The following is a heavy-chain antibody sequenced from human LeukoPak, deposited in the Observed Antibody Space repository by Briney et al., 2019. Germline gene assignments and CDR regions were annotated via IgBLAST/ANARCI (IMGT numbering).Heavy chain of an antibody. D-gene: IGHD3-10*01. CDR1: GGTFSSYA. CDR3: ARGDYYGSGSYFVYYYYYMDV. CDR2: IIPIFGTA. V-gene: IGHV1-69*06. Sequence: SVKVSCKASGGTFSSYAISWVRQAPGQGLEWMGGIIPIFGTANYAQRFQGRVTITADKSTSTAYMELSSLRSEDTAVYYCARGDYYGSGSYFVYYYYYMDVWGKGTTVTVSS. J-gene: IGHJ6*03.